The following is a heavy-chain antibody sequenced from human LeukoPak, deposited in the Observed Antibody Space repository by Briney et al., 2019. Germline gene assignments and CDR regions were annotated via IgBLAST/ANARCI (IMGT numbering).Heavy chain of an antibody. CDR2: IYHSGST. D-gene: IGHD2-15*01. J-gene: IGHJ6*03. V-gene: IGHV4-38-2*02. CDR1: GYSISNGYY. CDR3: ARGPATYYYYMDV. Sequence: PSETLSLTCTVSGYSISNGYYWGWIRQPPGKGLEWIGSIYHSGSTYYNPSLKSRVTISVDTSKNQFSLKLSSVTAADTAVYYCARGPATYYYYMDVWGKGTTVTVSS.